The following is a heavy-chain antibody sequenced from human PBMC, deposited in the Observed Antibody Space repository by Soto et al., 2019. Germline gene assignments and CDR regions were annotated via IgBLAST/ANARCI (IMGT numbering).Heavy chain of an antibody. CDR3: ARAHYGDYGYGMDV. V-gene: IGHV4-30-2*01. J-gene: IGHJ6*02. D-gene: IGHD4-17*01. CDR1: GGSISSGGYS. CDR2: IYHSGSA. Sequence: QLQLQESGSGLVKPSQTLSLTCAVSGGSISSGGYSWTWIRQPPGKGLEWIGYIYHSGSAYYNPSLKSRVPISVDRSQNQFSLKLRSVTAADTAVYYCARAHYGDYGYGMDVWGQGTTVTVSS.